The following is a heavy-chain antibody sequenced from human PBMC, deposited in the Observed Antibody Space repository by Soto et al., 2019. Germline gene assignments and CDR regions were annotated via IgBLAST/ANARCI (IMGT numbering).Heavy chain of an antibody. CDR1: GFTFSSYG. J-gene: IGHJ6*02. CDR2: IWYDGSNK. V-gene: IGHV3-33*01. D-gene: IGHD3-10*01. Sequence: QVQLVESGGGVVQPGRSLRLSCAASGFTFSSYGMHWVRQAPGKGLEWVAVIWYDGSNKYYADSVKGRFTISRDNSKNTLYLQMNSLSAEDTAVYYCARDHPYYYGSGTTIYYYYGMDVWGQGTTVTVSS. CDR3: ARDHPYYYGSGTTIYYYYGMDV.